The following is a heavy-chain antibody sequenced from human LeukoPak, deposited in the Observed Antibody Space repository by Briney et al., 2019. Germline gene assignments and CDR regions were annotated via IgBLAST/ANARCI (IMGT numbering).Heavy chain of an antibody. CDR2: ISSSSSYI. Sequence: PGGSLRLSCAASGFTFSSYSMNWVRQAPGKGLEWVSSISSSSSYIYYADPVKGRFTISRDNAKNSLYLQMNSLRAEDTAVYYCARDRLDHRGNWFDPWGQGTLVTVSS. CDR3: ARDRLDHRGNWFDP. J-gene: IGHJ5*02. CDR1: GFTFSSYS. D-gene: IGHD1-1*01. V-gene: IGHV3-21*01.